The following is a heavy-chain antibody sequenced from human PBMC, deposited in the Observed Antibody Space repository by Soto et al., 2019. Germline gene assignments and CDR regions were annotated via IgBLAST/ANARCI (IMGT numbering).Heavy chain of an antibody. V-gene: IGHV3-21*01. Sequence: EVQLVESGGGLVKPGESLRLSCVASDSTFRSYSMNWVRQAPGRGLEWVSIISSGSSVIFYADSMKGRFTIPRDNVKNSLYLQMNSLRAEDTAVYYCARGGRGYTKDDTFDIWGQGTMVTVSS. CDR2: ISSGSSVI. CDR3: ARGGRGYTKDDTFDI. CDR1: DSTFRSYS. J-gene: IGHJ3*02. D-gene: IGHD2-2*02.